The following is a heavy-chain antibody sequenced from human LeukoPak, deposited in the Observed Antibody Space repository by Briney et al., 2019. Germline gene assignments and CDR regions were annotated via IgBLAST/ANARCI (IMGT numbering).Heavy chain of an antibody. J-gene: IGHJ4*02. Sequence: GGSLRLSCEASGVTFSRHWLSWVRQAPGKGLEWVSSISSGGDNTYYADSVRGRFTISRDNSKNTLYLQLNSLRAEDTAVYYCAKSHRGHCSTTTCDDEGDYWGQGTLVTVSS. V-gene: IGHV3-23*01. CDR1: GVTFSRHW. CDR2: ISSGGDNT. D-gene: IGHD2-2*01. CDR3: AKSHRGHCSTTTCDDEGDY.